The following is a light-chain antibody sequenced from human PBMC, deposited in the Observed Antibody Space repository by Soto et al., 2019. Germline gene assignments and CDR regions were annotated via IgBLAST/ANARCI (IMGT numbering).Light chain of an antibody. J-gene: IGKJ5*01. V-gene: IGKV3-15*01. CDR3: QQYSKWPIT. Sequence: EMVMTQSPAILSVSPGESATLSCRASQSVNSNYLAWYQQHPGQPPRLLIYGISTRATGIPARFSGSGSGTEFSLTISSLQSEDFAVYYCQQYSKWPITFGQGTRLEL. CDR2: GIS. CDR1: QSVNSN.